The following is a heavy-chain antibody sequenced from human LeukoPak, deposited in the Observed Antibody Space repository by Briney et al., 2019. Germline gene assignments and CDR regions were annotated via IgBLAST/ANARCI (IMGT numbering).Heavy chain of an antibody. Sequence: GASVKVSCKASGYTFTSYDINWARQATGQGLEWMGWMNPNSGNTGYAQKFQGRVTMTRNTSISTAYMELSSLRSEDTAVYYCARPISGYYYAFDYWGQGTLVTVSS. CDR3: ARPISGYYYAFDY. V-gene: IGHV1-8*01. CDR2: MNPNSGNT. D-gene: IGHD3-22*01. CDR1: GYTFTSYD. J-gene: IGHJ4*02.